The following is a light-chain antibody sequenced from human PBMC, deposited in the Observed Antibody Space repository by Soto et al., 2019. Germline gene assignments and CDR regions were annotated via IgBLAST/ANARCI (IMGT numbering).Light chain of an antibody. CDR3: QNYNSYSEE. Sequence: DIQITQSPSTLSGSVVDGVTITCRASQTISSWLAWYQQKPGKAPKLLIYKASTLKSGVPSRFSGSGSGTEFTLTISSLQPDDFATYYCQNYNSYSEEFGQGTKVDIK. CDR1: QTISSW. V-gene: IGKV1-5*03. J-gene: IGKJ1*01. CDR2: KAS.